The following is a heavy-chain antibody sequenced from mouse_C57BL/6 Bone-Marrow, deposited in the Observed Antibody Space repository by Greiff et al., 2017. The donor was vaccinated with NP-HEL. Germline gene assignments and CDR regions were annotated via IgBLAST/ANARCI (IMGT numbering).Heavy chain of an antibody. D-gene: IGHD1-1*01. J-gene: IGHJ4*01. CDR2: IDPSDSET. CDR3: ARVVARNYAMDY. Sequence: QVQLQQPGAELVRPGSSVKLSCKASGYTFTSYWMHWVKQRPIQGLEWIGNIDPSDSETHYNQKFKDKATLTVDKSSSTAYMQLSSLTSEDSAVYYCARVVARNYAMDYWGQGTSVTVSS. CDR1: GYTFTSYW. V-gene: IGHV1-52*01.